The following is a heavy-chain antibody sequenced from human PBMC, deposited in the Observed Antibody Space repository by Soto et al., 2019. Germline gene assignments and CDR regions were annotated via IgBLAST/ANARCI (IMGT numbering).Heavy chain of an antibody. Sequence: QVQLQESGPGLVKPSQTLSLTCTVSGGSISSGGYYWSWIRQHPGKGLEWIGYIYYSGSTYYNPSLKSRVTLSVDTSKHQFSLKLSSVPAADTAVYYCARDGLQSDYGMDVWGQGTTVTVSS. CDR3: ARDGLQSDYGMDV. CDR2: IYYSGST. V-gene: IGHV4-31*03. D-gene: IGHD2-15*01. CDR1: GGSISSGGYY. J-gene: IGHJ6*02.